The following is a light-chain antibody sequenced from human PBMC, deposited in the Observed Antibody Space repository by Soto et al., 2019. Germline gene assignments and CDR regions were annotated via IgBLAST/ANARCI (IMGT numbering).Light chain of an antibody. Sequence: DIQVTQSPSSLSASLGDRVTITCRANQAIGGYLAWFQQQPGKVPKLLIYAASALQSGVPSRFSGSGSGTDFTLTISSLHPEDIATYYCQKYNSPPLTFGGGTKVEI. CDR2: AAS. CDR3: QKYNSPPLT. V-gene: IGKV1-27*01. CDR1: QAIGGY. J-gene: IGKJ4*01.